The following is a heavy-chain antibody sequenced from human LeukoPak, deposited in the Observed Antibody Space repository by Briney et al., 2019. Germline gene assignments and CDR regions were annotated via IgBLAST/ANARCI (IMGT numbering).Heavy chain of an antibody. Sequence: GGSLRLSCAASGFTFSSYSMNWVRQAPGKGLEWVSYISSSSATIHYADSMKGRFTISRDNAKDSLFLQMSSLRAEDTAVYYCASLIKQQLGGVDYWGQGTLVTVSS. CDR2: ISSSSATI. CDR1: GFTFSSYS. D-gene: IGHD6-13*01. CDR3: ASLIKQQLGGVDY. V-gene: IGHV3-48*01. J-gene: IGHJ4*02.